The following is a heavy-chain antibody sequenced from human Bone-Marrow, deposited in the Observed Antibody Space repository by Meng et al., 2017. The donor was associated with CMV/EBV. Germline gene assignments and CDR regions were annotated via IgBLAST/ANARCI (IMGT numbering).Heavy chain of an antibody. CDR1: GATLRSYA. CDR3: ARSLSVVVPAAPSYYGMDV. Sequence: SSVNVSYQATGATLRSYANSQVRQAPGQGLEWMGGIIPIFGTANYAQKFQGRVTITTDESTSTAYMELSSLRSEDTAVYYCARSLSVVVPAAPSYYGMDVWGQGTTVTVSS. J-gene: IGHJ6*02. V-gene: IGHV1-69*05. D-gene: IGHD2-2*01. CDR2: IIPIFGTA.